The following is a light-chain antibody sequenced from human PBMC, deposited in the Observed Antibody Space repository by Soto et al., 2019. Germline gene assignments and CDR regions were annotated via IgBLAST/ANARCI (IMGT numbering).Light chain of an antibody. V-gene: IGLV1-44*01. J-gene: IGLJ2*01. Sequence: QSVLTQPPSASGTPGQRVTISCSGSRSNIGSSTVNWYQQLPGTAPKLLIFSNNQRPSGVPDRLSGSKSGTSASLAISGLQSEDEADYYCEAWHDSLSGPVFGGGTKLTVL. CDR3: EAWHDSLSGPV. CDR1: RSNIGSST. CDR2: SNN.